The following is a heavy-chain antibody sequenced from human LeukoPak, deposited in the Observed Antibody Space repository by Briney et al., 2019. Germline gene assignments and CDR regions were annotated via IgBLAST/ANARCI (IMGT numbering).Heavy chain of an antibody. CDR1: GYTFTGYY. CDR2: INPSGGST. D-gene: IGHD4-11*01. CDR3: ARDHHSTDY. Sequence: ASVKVSCKASGYTFTGYYMHWVRQAPGQGLEWMGIINPSGGSTSYAQKFQGRVTMTRDMSTSTVYMELSSLRSEVTAVYYCARDHHSTDYWGQGTLVTVSS. V-gene: IGHV1-46*01. J-gene: IGHJ4*02.